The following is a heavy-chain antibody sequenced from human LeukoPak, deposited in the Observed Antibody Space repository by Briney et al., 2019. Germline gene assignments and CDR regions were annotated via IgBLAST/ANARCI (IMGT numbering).Heavy chain of an antibody. CDR2: ISAYNGNT. CDR1: GYTFTSYG. Sequence: ASVKVSCKASGYTFTSYGISWVRQAPGQGLEWMGWISAYNGNTNYAQKLQGRVTMTTDTSTSTAYMELRSLRSDDTAVYYCARLGCSSGWYGTISVAFDIWGQGTMVTVSS. V-gene: IGHV1-18*01. D-gene: IGHD6-19*01. J-gene: IGHJ3*02. CDR3: ARLGCSSGWYGTISVAFDI.